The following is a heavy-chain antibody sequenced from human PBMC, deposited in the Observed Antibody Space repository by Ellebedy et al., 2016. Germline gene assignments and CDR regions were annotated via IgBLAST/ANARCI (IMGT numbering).Heavy chain of an antibody. V-gene: IGHV3-15*07. D-gene: IGHD1-26*01. CDR3: VTEKSGSFPD. Sequence: GESLKISCAASGFTFSSHAMYWVRQAPGKELEWVGLIKSITDGGTIDYASPVKGRFTISKDDSRNTLYLQMNSLKTEDSALYYCVTEKSGSFPDWGQGTQVTVS. CDR2: IKSITDGGTI. J-gene: IGHJ4*02. CDR1: GFTFSSHA.